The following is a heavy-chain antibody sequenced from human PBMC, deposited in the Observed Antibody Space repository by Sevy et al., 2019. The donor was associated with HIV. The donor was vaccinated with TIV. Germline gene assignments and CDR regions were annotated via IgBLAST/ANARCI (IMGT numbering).Heavy chain of an antibody. V-gene: IGHV3-23*01. CDR1: GFTFRSYP. CDR3: AKEESSGFY. Sequence: GGSLRLSCAASGFTFRSYPMSWVRQAPGKGLEWVSAISGSGGSTYYADSVRGRFTISRDNFKNTMDLQMNSLRADDTAIYYRAKEESSGFYWGQGTLVTVSS. J-gene: IGHJ4*02. CDR2: ISGSGGST. D-gene: IGHD3-22*01.